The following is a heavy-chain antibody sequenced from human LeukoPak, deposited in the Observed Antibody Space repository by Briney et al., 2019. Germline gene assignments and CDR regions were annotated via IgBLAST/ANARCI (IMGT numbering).Heavy chain of an antibody. CDR1: GFSLSTSGVG. D-gene: IGHD3-16*02. V-gene: IGHV2-5*01. CDR2: IYWNDDK. Sequence: SGPTLVNPTQTLTLTCTFSGFSLSTSGVGVGWIRQPPGKALEWLALIYWNDDKRYSPSLKSRLTITKDTSKNQVVLTMTNMDPVDTATYYCAHSGYGDYVWGSYRSGAVDYWGQGTLVTVSS. J-gene: IGHJ4*02. CDR3: AHSGYGDYVWGSYRSGAVDY.